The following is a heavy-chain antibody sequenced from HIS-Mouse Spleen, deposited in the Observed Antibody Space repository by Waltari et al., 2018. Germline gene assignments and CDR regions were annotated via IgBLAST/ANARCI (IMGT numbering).Heavy chain of an antibody. CDR2: IIPILGIA. J-gene: IGHJ4*02. D-gene: IGHD3-10*01. CDR3: AREVPPITMVRGVIKYYFDY. Sequence: QVQLVQSGAEVKKPGSSVKVPCKASGGTFSSYAISWVRQAPGHGLEWMGRIIPILGIANYAQKFQGRVTITADKSTSTAYMELSSLRSEDTAVYYCAREVPPITMVRGVIKYYFDYWGQGTLVTVSS. V-gene: IGHV1-69*04. CDR1: GGTFSSYA.